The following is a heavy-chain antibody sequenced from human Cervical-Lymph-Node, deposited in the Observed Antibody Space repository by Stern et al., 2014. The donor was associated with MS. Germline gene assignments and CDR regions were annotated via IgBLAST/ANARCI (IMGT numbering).Heavy chain of an antibody. Sequence: EVQLVEYGGDLVKPGGSLRLSCAVSGFTFSDAWMTWVRQVPGKGLEWVGRVKSKTDGGTTDYAAPVKGRFNISRDDSENTVYLQMNSLKTEDTAIYYCNAWAYCGGDCPRFDYWGQGILVTVSS. CDR3: NAWAYCGGDCPRFDY. D-gene: IGHD2-21*02. J-gene: IGHJ4*02. CDR2: VKSKTDGGTT. CDR1: GFTFSDAW. V-gene: IGHV3-15*01.